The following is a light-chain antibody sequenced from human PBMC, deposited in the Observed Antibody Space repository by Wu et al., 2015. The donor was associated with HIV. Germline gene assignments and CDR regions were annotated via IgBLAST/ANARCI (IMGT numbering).Light chain of an antibody. J-gene: IGKJ1*01. Sequence: EIVLTQSPATLSLSPGERAIFSCRASQRISDSYVAWYQQKPGQAPRLLIYGASNRATGVPDRFSGRGFGTDFSLIISSLEPEDFAVYFCQQSGSSPLTFGQGTRLEIK. V-gene: IGKV3-20*01. CDR1: QRISDSY. CDR3: QQSGSSPLT. CDR2: GAS.